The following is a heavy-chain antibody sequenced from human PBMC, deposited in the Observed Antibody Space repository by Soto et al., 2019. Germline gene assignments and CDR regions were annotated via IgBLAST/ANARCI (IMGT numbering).Heavy chain of an antibody. CDR1: GYTFTGYY. D-gene: IGHD6-6*01. J-gene: IGHJ1*01. V-gene: IGHV1-2*02. Sequence: ASVKVSCKASGYTFTGYYIHWVRQAPGQGLEWMGWINPNSGGTNYAQKFQGRVTMTRDTSISTAYMEPSRLRSDDTAVYYCARDSRYSSSVGPGYWGQGTLVTVSS. CDR3: ARDSRYSSSVGPGY. CDR2: INPNSGGT.